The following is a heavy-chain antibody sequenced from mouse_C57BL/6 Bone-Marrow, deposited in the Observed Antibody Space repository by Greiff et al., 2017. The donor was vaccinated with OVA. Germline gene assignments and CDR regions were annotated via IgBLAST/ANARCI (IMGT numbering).Heavy chain of an antibody. V-gene: IGHV5-15*04. CDR3: ARPGSSYAMDY. CDR2: ISNLAYSI. CDR1: GFTFSDYG. J-gene: IGHJ4*01. D-gene: IGHD1-1*01. Sequence: EVKLVESGGGLVQPGGSLKLSCAASGFTFSDYGMAWVRQAPRKGPEWVAFISNLAYSIYYADTVTGRFTISRENAKNTLYLGMSSLRSEDTAMYYCARPGSSYAMDYWGQGTSVTVSS.